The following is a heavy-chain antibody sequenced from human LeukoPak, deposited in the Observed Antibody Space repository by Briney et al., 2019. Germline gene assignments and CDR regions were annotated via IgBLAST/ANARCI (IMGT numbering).Heavy chain of an antibody. D-gene: IGHD3-16*02. Sequence: ASVKVSCKASGYTFTSYYMHWVRQAPGQGLEWMGIINPSGSSTSYAQKFQGRVTMTRDTFTSTVYMELSSLRSEDTAVYYCAREGFYDYVWGSYRYIDYWGQGTLVTVSS. J-gene: IGHJ4*02. CDR2: INPSGSST. CDR1: GYTFTSYY. CDR3: AREGFYDYVWGSYRYIDY. V-gene: IGHV1-46*01.